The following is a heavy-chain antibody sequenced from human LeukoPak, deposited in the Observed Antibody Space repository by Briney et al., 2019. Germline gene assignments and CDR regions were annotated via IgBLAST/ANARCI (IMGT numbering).Heavy chain of an antibody. CDR3: AKAVVPVISQHYFDY. J-gene: IGHJ4*02. CDR2: ISYDESNK. CDR1: GFTFTNYA. D-gene: IGHD3-22*01. Sequence: GGSLRLSCTASGFTFTNYAVHWVRQAPGKGLEWVALISYDESNKYYADSVKGRFTISRDNSKNTLYLRMNSLRAEDTAVYYCAKAVVPVISQHYFDYWGQGTLVTVSS. V-gene: IGHV3-30*04.